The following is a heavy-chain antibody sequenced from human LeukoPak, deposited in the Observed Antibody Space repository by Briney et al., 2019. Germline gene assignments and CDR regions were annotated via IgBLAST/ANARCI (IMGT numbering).Heavy chain of an antibody. CDR3: ARQPKSCAPGIFITGKACWFDS. CDR1: GDSVSSNSAA. CDR2: TYYRSKWYN. J-gene: IGHJ5*01. V-gene: IGHV6-1*01. Sequence: SQTLSLTCAISGDSVSSNSAAWNWIRQSPSRGLEWLGRTYYRSKWYNDYALSVKSRITINPDTSRNQFSLQLHSVTPEDTAVYYCARQPKSCAPGIFITGKACWFDSWGQGTLVTVSP. D-gene: IGHD3-10*01.